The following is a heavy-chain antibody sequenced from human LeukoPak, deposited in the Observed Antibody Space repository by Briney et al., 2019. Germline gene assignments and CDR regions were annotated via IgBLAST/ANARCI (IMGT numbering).Heavy chain of an antibody. CDR2: IWYDGSNK. CDR3: ARDGEYCSAGCTSHSYSYGLDA. Sequence: GGSLRLSCAASGFIFSTYGMHWVRQAPGKGLEWVSLIWYDGSNKYYADSVKGRFTISRDDSKNTVYLQMNSLRAEDTSVYYCARDGEYCSAGCTSHSYSYGLDAWGQGTTVTVSS. CDR1: GFIFSTYG. V-gene: IGHV3-33*01. J-gene: IGHJ6*02. D-gene: IGHD2-15*01.